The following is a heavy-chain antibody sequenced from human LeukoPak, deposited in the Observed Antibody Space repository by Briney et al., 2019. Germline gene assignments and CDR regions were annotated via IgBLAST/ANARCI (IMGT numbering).Heavy chain of an antibody. CDR2: IYYSGST. V-gene: IGHV4-59*01. Sequence: PSETLSLTCTVSGGSISSYYWSSIRQPPGKGLEWIGNIYYSGSTNYNPSLKSRVTISVDTSKNQFSLKLSSVTAADTAVYYCTRGSIAYYCMDVWGKGTTVTISS. CDR3: TRGSIAYYCMDV. J-gene: IGHJ6*03. CDR1: GGSISSYY. D-gene: IGHD3-22*01.